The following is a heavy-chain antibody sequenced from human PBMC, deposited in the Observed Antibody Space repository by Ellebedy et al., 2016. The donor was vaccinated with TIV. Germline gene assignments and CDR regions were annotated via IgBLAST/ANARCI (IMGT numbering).Heavy chain of an antibody. Sequence: SVKVSXXASGGTFSSYAISWVRQAPGQGLEWMRGIIPIFGTANYAQKFQGRVTITADESTSTAYMELSSLRSEDTAVYYCARGSAEQLVRRNYYGMDVWGQGTTVTVSS. D-gene: IGHD6-6*01. CDR3: ARGSAEQLVRRNYYGMDV. CDR1: GGTFSSYA. J-gene: IGHJ6*02. CDR2: IIPIFGTA. V-gene: IGHV1-69*13.